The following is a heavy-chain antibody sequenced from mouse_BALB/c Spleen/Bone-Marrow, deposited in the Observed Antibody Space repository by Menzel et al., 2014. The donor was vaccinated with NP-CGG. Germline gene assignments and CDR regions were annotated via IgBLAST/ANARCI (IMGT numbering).Heavy chain of an antibody. Sequence: EVKLVESGGGLVKPGGSLKLSCAASGFTFSSYTMSWVRPTPEKRLEWVATISSGGGNTYYPDSMKGRFTISRDNAKNNLYLQMSSLRSEDTALYYCARAYYRYPFDYWGQGTTLTASS. CDR3: ARAYYRYPFDY. D-gene: IGHD2-14*01. V-gene: IGHV5-9*03. CDR2: ISSGGGNT. J-gene: IGHJ2*01. CDR1: GFTFSSYT.